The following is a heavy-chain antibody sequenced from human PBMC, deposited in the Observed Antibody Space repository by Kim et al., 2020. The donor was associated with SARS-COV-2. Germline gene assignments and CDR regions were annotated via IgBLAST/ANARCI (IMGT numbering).Heavy chain of an antibody. J-gene: IGHJ3*02. D-gene: IGHD3-22*01. CDR3: TRVPPDYDKFYDTFDI. V-gene: IGHV3-73*01. CDR1: GFTFSGSA. CDR2: IRSKANNYAT. Sequence: GGSLRLSCVASGFTFSGSAMHWVRQASGKGLEWVGRIRSKANNYATAYASSVKGRFTISRDDSKNTAYLQMNSLKTEDTAVYYCTRVPPDYDKFYDTFDIWGAGTTVSVSS.